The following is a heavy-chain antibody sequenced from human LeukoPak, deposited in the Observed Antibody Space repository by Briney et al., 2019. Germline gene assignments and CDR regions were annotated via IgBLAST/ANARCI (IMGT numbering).Heavy chain of an antibody. CDR1: GGSISSGDYY. D-gene: IGHD3-10*01. CDR3: ARERGLVRDFDY. V-gene: IGHV4-30-4*01. J-gene: IGHJ4*02. Sequence: SQALSLTCTVSGGSISSGDYYWSWIRQPPGKGLEWIGYIYYSGSTYYNPSLKSRVTISVDTSKNQFSPKLSSVTAADTAVYYCARERGLVRDFDYWGQGTLVTVSS. CDR2: IYYSGST.